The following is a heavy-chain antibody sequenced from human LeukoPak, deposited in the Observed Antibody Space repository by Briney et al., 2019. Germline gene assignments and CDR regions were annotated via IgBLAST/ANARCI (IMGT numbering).Heavy chain of an antibody. CDR1: GFTFTSSA. J-gene: IGHJ2*01. CDR2: IVVCSGNT. CDR3: AAAPGIVGATIRYWYFDL. V-gene: IGHV1-58*02. Sequence: ASVKVSCKASGFTFTSSAMQWVRQARGQRLEWIGWIVVCSGNTNYAQKFQERVTITRDMSTSTAYMELSSLRSEDTAVYYCAAAPGIVGATIRYWYFDLWGRGTLVTVSS. D-gene: IGHD1-26*01.